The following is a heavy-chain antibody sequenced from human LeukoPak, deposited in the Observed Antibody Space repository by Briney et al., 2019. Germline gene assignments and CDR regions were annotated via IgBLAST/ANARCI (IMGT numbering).Heavy chain of an antibody. CDR2: INPNSGGT. Sequence: GASVKVSCKAAGYTFTGYYMHWVRQGPGQGLEWMGWINPNSGGTNYAQKFQGRVTMTRDTSISTSYMELSRLRSDDTAVYYCARAWLRLNPYFDYWGQGTLVTVSS. D-gene: IGHD5-12*01. CDR1: GYTFTGYY. V-gene: IGHV1-2*02. J-gene: IGHJ4*02. CDR3: ARAWLRLNPYFDY.